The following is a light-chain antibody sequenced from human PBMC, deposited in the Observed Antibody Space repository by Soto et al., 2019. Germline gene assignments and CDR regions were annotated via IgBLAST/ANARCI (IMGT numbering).Light chain of an antibody. Sequence: ETVMTQSPATVSVSPGERATLSCRASRSVSTDSAWYQQKPGQAPRLLIYDTSARATGIPARFSGSGSGTEFTLTISSLQSEDFAVYFCQQYNTWPSPTFGGGTKVDLK. CDR1: RSVSTD. CDR3: QQYNTWPSPT. J-gene: IGKJ4*01. CDR2: DTS. V-gene: IGKV3-15*01.